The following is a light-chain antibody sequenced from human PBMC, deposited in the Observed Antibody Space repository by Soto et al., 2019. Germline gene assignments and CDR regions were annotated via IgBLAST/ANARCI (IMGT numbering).Light chain of an antibody. Sequence: DIHMTQSPSTLSASVGDRVTITCRASQSISSWLAWYHQKPGKAPKVLIYKASGLQSGVPSRFSGSGSGTEFTLTISSLQPDDFATYYCQQYNSYSRTFGQGTKLEIK. CDR2: KAS. J-gene: IGKJ2*01. CDR1: QSISSW. CDR3: QQYNSYSRT. V-gene: IGKV1-5*03.